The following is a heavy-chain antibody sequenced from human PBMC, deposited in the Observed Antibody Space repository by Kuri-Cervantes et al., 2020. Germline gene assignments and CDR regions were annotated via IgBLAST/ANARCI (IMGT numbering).Heavy chain of an antibody. CDR1: GGSISSNSYY. V-gene: IGHV4-39*01. Sequence: SETLSLTCTVSGGSISSNSYYWGWVRQPPGKGLEWIGSTYYSGSTYYNPSLKSRVTISVDTSKNQFSLKLSSVTAADTAVYYCARRSGMDVWGQGTTVTVSS. CDR2: TYYSGST. J-gene: IGHJ6*02. CDR3: ARRSGMDV.